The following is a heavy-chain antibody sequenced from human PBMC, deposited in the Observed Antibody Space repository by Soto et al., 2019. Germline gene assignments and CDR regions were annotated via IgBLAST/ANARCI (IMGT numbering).Heavy chain of an antibody. V-gene: IGHV1-18*01. Sequence: QVQLVQSGAEVKKPGASVKVSCKASGYTFTSYGISWVRQAPGQGLEWMGWINAYNGNTNYAQKLQGRATMTTDTAPSTAYMELRSLRSDDTAVFSCARDPVAGTVVAFWGQGTLVTVSS. D-gene: IGHD6-19*01. CDR1: GYTFTSYG. J-gene: IGHJ4*02. CDR2: INAYNGNT. CDR3: ARDPVAGTVVAF.